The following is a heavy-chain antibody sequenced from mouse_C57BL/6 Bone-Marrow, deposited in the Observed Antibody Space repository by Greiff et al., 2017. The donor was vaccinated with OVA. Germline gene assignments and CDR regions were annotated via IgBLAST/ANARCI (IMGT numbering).Heavy chain of an antibody. CDR1: GFTFSSYA. CDR2: ISDGGSYT. Sequence: EVQVVESGGGLVKPGGSLKLSCAASGFTFSSYAMSWVRQTPEKRLEWVATISDGGSYTYYPDNVKGRFTISRDNAKNNLYLQMSHLKSEDTAMYYCARDSAYYSNYAWFAYWGQGTLVTVSA. D-gene: IGHD2-5*01. J-gene: IGHJ3*01. CDR3: ARDSAYYSNYAWFAY. V-gene: IGHV5-4*01.